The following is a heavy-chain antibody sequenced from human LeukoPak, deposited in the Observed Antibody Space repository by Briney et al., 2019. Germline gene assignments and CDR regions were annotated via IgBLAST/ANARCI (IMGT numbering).Heavy chain of an antibody. CDR3: AKSPTSYDFWSCYQY. Sequence: GGSLRLSCAASGFTFSSYAMSWVRQASGKGLEWVSAISGSGGSTYYADSVKGRFTISRDNSKNTLYLQMNSLRAEDTAVYYCAKSPTSYDFWSCYQYWGQGTLVTVSS. J-gene: IGHJ4*02. D-gene: IGHD3-3*01. V-gene: IGHV3-23*01. CDR1: GFTFSSYA. CDR2: ISGSGGST.